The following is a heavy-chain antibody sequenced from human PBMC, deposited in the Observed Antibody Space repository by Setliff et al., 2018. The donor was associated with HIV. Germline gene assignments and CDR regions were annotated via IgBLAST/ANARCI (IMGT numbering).Heavy chain of an antibody. CDR1: GVSFSGYY. V-gene: IGHV4-34*12. CDR3: VKVGPSYYYDSTGYSPDAFDI. J-gene: IGHJ3*02. D-gene: IGHD3-22*01. CDR2: IIPSGST. Sequence: SETLSLTCAFYGVSFSGYYWSWIRQPPGKGLEWIGEIIPSGSTNYNPSLKSRVTMSIDTSKSKFSLKLSSVTAADTAVYYCVKVGPSYYYDSTGYSPDAFDIWGQGTKVTVSS.